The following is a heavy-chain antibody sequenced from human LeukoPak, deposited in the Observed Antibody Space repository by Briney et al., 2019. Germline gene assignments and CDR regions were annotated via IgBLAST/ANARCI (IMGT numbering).Heavy chain of an antibody. D-gene: IGHD2-15*01. V-gene: IGHV3-23*01. CDR1: GFTFSSYA. CDR3: ARDRWELLSNSYHYCGLDV. J-gene: IGHJ6*02. Sequence: GGSLRLSCAASGFTFSSYAMSWIRQAPGKGLEWVSTVTDGGDSTYYADSVKGRFTISRDNAKNSLYLQMNSLRAEDTAVYYCARDRWELLSNSYHYCGLDVWGQGTTVTVSS. CDR2: VTDGGDST.